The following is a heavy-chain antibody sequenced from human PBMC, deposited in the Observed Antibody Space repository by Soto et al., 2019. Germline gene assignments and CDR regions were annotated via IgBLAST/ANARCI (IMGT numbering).Heavy chain of an antibody. J-gene: IGHJ4*02. CDR2: IYYSGST. CDR1: GGSISRSSYY. D-gene: IGHD4-17*01. Sequence: QMQRQESGPGLVKPSETLSLTCTVSGGSISRSSYYWGWIRQPPGKGLEWIGSIYYSGSTYYNPSLKSRVTISVDTSKNQFSLKLSSVTAADTAVYYCARHDYGGFGLWGQGTLVTVSS. CDR3: ARHDYGGFGL. V-gene: IGHV4-39*01.